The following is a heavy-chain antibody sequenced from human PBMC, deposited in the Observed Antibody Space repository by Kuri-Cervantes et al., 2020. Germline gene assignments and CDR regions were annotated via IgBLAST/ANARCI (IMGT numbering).Heavy chain of an antibody. V-gene: IGHV3-74*01. CDR1: GFTFSSYW. CDR3: AREGSYSSSVSQNDY. CDR2: INSDGSST. J-gene: IGHJ4*02. Sequence: GGSLRLSCAASGFTFSSYWMHWVRQAPGKGLVWVSRINSDGSSTSYADSVKGRFTISRDNAKNTLYLQVNSLRAEDTAVYYCAREGSYSSSVSQNDYWGQGTLVTVSS. D-gene: IGHD6-6*01.